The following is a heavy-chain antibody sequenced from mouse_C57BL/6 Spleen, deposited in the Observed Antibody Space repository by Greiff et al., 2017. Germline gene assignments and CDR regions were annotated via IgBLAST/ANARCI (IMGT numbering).Heavy chain of an antibody. CDR1: GYSITSGYY. J-gene: IGHJ4*01. CDR3: AREYYYGSKDYAMDY. D-gene: IGHD1-1*01. CDR2: ISYDGSN. Sequence: EVKLQESGPGLVKPSQSLSLTCSVTGYSITSGYYWNWIRQFPGNKLEWMGYISYDGSNNYNPSLKNRISITRDTSKNQFFLKLNSVTTEDTATYYCAREYYYGSKDYAMDYWGQGTSVTVSS. V-gene: IGHV3-6*01.